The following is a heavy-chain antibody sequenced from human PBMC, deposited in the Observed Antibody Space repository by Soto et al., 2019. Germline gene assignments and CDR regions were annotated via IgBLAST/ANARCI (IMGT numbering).Heavy chain of an antibody. CDR2: ISSNSAYI. CDR1: GFTFRSFT. Sequence: PVGSLRLSCAASGFTFRSFTMNCVRQSPGKGLEWVSTISSNSAYIYYTDALRGRFTISRDNAKNSLHLQMKSLRAEDTAVYYCTRDASRDSSARGWFDPWGPGTLVIVSS. J-gene: IGHJ5*02. D-gene: IGHD6-13*01. V-gene: IGHV3-21*01. CDR3: TRDASRDSSARGWFDP.